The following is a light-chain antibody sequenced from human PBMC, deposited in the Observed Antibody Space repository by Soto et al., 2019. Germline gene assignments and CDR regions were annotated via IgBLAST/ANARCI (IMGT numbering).Light chain of an antibody. V-gene: IGLV2-8*01. CDR1: SSDVGGYNC. CDR2: EVS. Sequence: QSALTQPPSASGSPGQSVTISCTGTSSDVGGYNCVSWYQQHPGKAPKLMIYEVSKRPSGVPDRFSGSKSGNTASLTVSGLQPEDEADYYCSSYAGSNKSVFGTGTKVTVL. CDR3: SSYAGSNKSV. J-gene: IGLJ1*01.